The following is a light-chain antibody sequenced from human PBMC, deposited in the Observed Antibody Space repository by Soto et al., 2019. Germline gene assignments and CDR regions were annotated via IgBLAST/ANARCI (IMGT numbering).Light chain of an antibody. CDR3: SSYTSSSTPVV. CDR2: DVS. V-gene: IGLV2-14*01. CDR1: SSDVGGYNY. Sequence: QSALTQPASVSGSPGQSITISCTGTSSDVGGYNYVSWYQQHPGKAPKLMIYDVSNRPSGVSNRFSGSKSGNTASLTICGLQAEDGADYYCSSYTSSSTPVVFGGGTKLTVL. J-gene: IGLJ2*01.